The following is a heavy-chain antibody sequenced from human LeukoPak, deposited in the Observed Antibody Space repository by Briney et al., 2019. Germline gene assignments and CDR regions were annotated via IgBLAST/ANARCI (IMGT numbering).Heavy chain of an antibody. J-gene: IGHJ4*02. CDR3: ARHGALYDTSGYFQFDS. CDR1: GGSISSSSYY. D-gene: IGHD3-22*01. V-gene: IGHV4-39*01. Sequence: SETLSLTCTVSGGSISSSSYYWGWIRQLPGKGLEWIGSIYNSGTTYYSPSLKSRVTISVDTPKNQFSLKLSSVTAADTAVYYCARHGALYDTSGYFQFDSWGQGTLVTVSS. CDR2: IYNSGTT.